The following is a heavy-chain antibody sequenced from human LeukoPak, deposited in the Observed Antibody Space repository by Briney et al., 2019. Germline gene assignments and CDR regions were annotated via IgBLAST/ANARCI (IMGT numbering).Heavy chain of an antibody. CDR2: FDPEDGET. J-gene: IGHJ4*02. CDR1: GYTLTELS. V-gene: IGHV1-24*01. CDR3: AREGGYSGSYDHFDY. Sequence: GASVKVSCKVSGYTLTELSMHWVRQAPGKGLEWMGGFDPEDGETIYAQKFQGRVTMTRDTSISTAYMELSRLRSDDTAVYYCAREGGYSGSYDHFDYWGQGTLVTVSS. D-gene: IGHD1-26*01.